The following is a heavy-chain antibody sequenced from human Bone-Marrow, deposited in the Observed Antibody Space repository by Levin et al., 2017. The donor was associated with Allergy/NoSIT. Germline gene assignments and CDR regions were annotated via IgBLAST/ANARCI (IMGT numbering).Heavy chain of an antibody. D-gene: IGHD6-13*01. CDR2: IKPDGSDK. J-gene: IGHJ4*02. CDR1: GFNFSTFW. CDR3: TGPIGAF. V-gene: IGHV3-7*01. Sequence: GESLKISCAASGFNFSTFWMTWVRQAPGQGLQWVASIKPDGSDKYYVESVRGRFTVSRDNVKDSLFLQMDGLRVEDTALYYCTGPIGAFWGQGTLVTVSS.